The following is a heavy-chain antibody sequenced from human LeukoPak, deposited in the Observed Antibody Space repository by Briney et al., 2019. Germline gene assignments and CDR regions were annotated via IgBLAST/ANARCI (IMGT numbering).Heavy chain of an antibody. V-gene: IGHV1-8*03. CDR3: ARVLYYDFWSGYSLGNYYYMDV. Sequence: ASVKASCKASGYTFTSYDINWVRQATGQGLEWMGWMNPNSGNTGYAQKFQGRVTITRNTSISTAYMELSSLRSEDTAVYYCARVLYYDFWSGYSLGNYYYMDVRGKGTTVTVSS. J-gene: IGHJ6*03. D-gene: IGHD3-3*01. CDR2: MNPNSGNT. CDR1: GYTFTSYD.